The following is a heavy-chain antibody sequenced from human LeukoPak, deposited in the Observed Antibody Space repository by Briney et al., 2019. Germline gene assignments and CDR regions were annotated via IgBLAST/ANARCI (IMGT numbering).Heavy chain of an antibody. CDR2: ISSSGSTI. Sequence: GGSLRLSCAASGFTFSSYEMNRVRQAPGKGLEWVSYISSSGSTIYYADSVKGRFTISRDNAKNSLYLQMNSLRAEDTAVYYCARDVGPRTENWFDPWGQGTLVTVSS. CDR3: ARDVGPRTENWFDP. D-gene: IGHD1-26*01. J-gene: IGHJ5*02. CDR1: GFTFSSYE. V-gene: IGHV3-48*03.